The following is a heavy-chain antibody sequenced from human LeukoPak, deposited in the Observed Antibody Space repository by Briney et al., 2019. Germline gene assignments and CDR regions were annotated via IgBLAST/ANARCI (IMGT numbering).Heavy chain of an antibody. CDR1: GFTFSNYG. V-gene: IGHV3-30*18. D-gene: IGHD1-1*01. J-gene: IGHJ4*02. Sequence: GGSLRLSCAASGFTFSNYGMHWVRQAPGKGLEWVAVISYDGSKAYYADSVKGRFTISRDNSRNTVYLQMNSLRVEDTAVYYFANDNEDFDYWGQGILVTVSS. CDR3: ANDNEDFDY. CDR2: ISYDGSKA.